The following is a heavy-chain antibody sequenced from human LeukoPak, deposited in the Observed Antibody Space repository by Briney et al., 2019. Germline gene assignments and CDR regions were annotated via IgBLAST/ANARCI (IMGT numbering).Heavy chain of an antibody. CDR1: GDSMSYYY. D-gene: IGHD2-2*01. Sequence: PSETLSLTCTVPGDSMSYYYWSWIRQSPGRGLEWIGYIYYSGTTNYNPSLKSRVTISVDTSKKQFSLKLSSVTAADTAVYYCARENLGYCSSTSCHDAFDIWGQGTMVTVSS. J-gene: IGHJ3*02. V-gene: IGHV4-59*01. CDR2: IYYSGTT. CDR3: ARENLGYCSSTSCHDAFDI.